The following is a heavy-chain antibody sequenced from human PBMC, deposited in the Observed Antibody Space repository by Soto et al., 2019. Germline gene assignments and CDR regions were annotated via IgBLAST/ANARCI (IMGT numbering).Heavy chain of an antibody. D-gene: IGHD1-26*01. Sequence: SVKVSCKASGFTFTSSAVQWVRQARGQRLEWIGWIVVGSGNTNYAQKFQERVTITRDMSTSTAYMELSSLRSEDTAVYYCAASFINSGSYYEIAFDIWGQGTMVTVS. V-gene: IGHV1-58*01. CDR1: GFTFTSSA. CDR2: IVVGSGNT. J-gene: IGHJ3*02. CDR3: AASFINSGSYYEIAFDI.